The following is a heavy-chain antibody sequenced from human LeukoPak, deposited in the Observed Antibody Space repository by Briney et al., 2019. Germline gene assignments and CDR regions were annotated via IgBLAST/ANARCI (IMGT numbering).Heavy chain of an antibody. CDR2: IYYSGST. D-gene: IGHD6-19*01. V-gene: IGHV4-59*01. J-gene: IGHJ6*03. Sequence: KPSETLSLTCTVSGGSISSYYWSWIRQPPGKGLEWIGYIYYSGSTNYNPSLKSRVTISVDTSKNQFSLKLSSVTAADTAVYYCARASYSSGWHGYYYYYYYMDVWGKGTTVTVSS. CDR3: ARASYSSGWHGYYYYYYYMDV. CDR1: GGSISSYY.